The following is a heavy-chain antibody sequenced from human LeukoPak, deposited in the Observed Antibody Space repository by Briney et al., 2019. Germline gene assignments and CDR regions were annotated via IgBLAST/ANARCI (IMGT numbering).Heavy chain of an antibody. CDR1: GGSFSGYY. V-gene: IGHV4-34*01. D-gene: IGHD3-22*01. CDR3: ARELYYDGSGYYSS. CDR2: INHSGST. Sequence: SETLSLTCAVYGGSFSGYYWSWIRQPPGKGLEWIGEINHSGSTNYNPSLKSRVTISVDTPKNQFSLKLSRVTAADTAVYYCARELYYDGSGYYSSWGQGTLVTVSS. J-gene: IGHJ5*02.